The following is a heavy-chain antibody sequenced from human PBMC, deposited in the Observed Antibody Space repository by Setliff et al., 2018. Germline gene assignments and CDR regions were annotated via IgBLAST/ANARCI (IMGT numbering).Heavy chain of an antibody. CDR1: GGSIRNYY. V-gene: IGHV4-59*12. CDR2: IYYSGST. Sequence: SETLSLTCTVSGGSIRNYYWSWIRQPPGKGLEWIGYIYYSGSTNYNPSLKSRVTISVDTSKNQLSLRLTSVTAADTAVYYCARDPGNGHYMDVWGKGATVTVSS. CDR3: ARDPGNGHYMDV. J-gene: IGHJ6*03.